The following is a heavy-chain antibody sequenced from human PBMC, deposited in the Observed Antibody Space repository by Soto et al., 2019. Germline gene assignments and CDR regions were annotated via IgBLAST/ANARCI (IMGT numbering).Heavy chain of an antibody. CDR1: GGTFISYA. CDR2: ISPIFGTA. D-gene: IGHD6-19*01. Sequence: ASVKVSCKASGGTFISYAISWVRQAPGQGLEWMGGISPIFGTANYAQKFHGRVTITADESTSTAYMELSSLRSEETAVYYCARELLGIAVAGTEGGDYWGQGTLVTVSS. V-gene: IGHV1-69*13. CDR3: ARELLGIAVAGTEGGDY. J-gene: IGHJ4*02.